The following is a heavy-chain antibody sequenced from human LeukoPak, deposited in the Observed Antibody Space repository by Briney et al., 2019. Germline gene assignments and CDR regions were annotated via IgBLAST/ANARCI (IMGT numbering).Heavy chain of an antibody. D-gene: IGHD3-10*01. V-gene: IGHV3-48*03. J-gene: IGHJ4*02. CDR2: ISSSCSTI. Sequence: PGGSLRLSCAASGFTFSSYEMNWVRQAPGKGLEWVSYISSSCSTIYYADSVKGRFTISRDNAKNSLYLQMNSLRAEDTAVYYCARTTPLKWFGEDFDYWGQGTLVTVSS. CDR1: GFTFSSYE. CDR3: ARTTPLKWFGEDFDY.